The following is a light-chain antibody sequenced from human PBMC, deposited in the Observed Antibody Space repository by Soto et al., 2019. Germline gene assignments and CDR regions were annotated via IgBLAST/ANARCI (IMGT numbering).Light chain of an antibody. CDR2: DVS. CDR3: SSYTSSSTLGV. Sequence: QSALTQPASVSGSPGQSITISCTGTSTDVGGYNYVSWYQQHPGKPPKLLIYDVSNRPSGVSNRFSGSKSGNTASLTISGLQAEDEADYYCSSYTSSSTLGVLGTGTKRTVL. J-gene: IGLJ1*01. V-gene: IGLV2-14*01. CDR1: STDVGGYNY.